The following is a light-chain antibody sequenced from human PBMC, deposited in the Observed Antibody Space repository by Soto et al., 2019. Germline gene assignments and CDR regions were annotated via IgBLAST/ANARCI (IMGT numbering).Light chain of an antibody. CDR2: EDT. CDR1: ISYVYTYKY. V-gene: IGLV2-8*01. J-gene: IGLJ1*01. CDR3: CSYAGSNTYV. Sequence: QSVLAQPPSASWSPGHSFTIPFTGTISYVYTYKYVSWYQQHPGKAHKLIIYEDTKRPSGIPDRFYGSKSGKTASLTVSGIQAEDEADYFCCSYAGSNTYVFGNGTKVPVL.